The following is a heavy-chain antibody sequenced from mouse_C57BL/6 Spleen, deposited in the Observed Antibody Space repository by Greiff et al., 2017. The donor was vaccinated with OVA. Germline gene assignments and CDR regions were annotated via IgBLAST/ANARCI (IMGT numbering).Heavy chain of an antibody. CDR2: IDPEDGDT. J-gene: IGHJ2*01. D-gene: IGHD1-1*01. Sequence: EVQLQQSGAELVRPGASVKLSCTASGFNIKDYYMHWVKQRPEQGLEWIGRIDPEDGDTASAPKFQGKATLTADTSSNTAYLQLISLTSKDTAVYYCTTTSTVVATNYFDYWGQGTTLTVSS. V-gene: IGHV14-1*01. CDR1: GFNIKDYY. CDR3: TTTSTVVATNYFDY.